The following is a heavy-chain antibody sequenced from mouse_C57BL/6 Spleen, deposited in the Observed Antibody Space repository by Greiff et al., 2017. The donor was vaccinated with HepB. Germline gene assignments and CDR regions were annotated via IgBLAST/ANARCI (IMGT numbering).Heavy chain of an antibody. CDR1: GYTFTSYW. CDR3: ATSYYYGSKGYFDY. Sequence: QVQLQQPGAELVKPGASVKLSCKASGYTFTSYWMHWVKQRPGRGLEWIGRIDPNSGGTKYNEKFKSKATLTVDKPSSTAYMQLSSLTSEDSAVYYCATSYYYGSKGYFDYWGQGTTLTVSS. D-gene: IGHD1-1*01. J-gene: IGHJ2*01. CDR2: IDPNSGGT. V-gene: IGHV1-72*01.